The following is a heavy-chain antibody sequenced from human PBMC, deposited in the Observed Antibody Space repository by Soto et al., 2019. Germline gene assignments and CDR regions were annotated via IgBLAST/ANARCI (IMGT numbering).Heavy chain of an antibody. D-gene: IGHD5-12*01. CDR2: MNPNSGNT. CDR1: GYAFTCYD. J-gene: IGHJ4*02. Sequence: GASVKVSCQTSGYAFTCYDINWVRQATGQGLEWMGWMNPNSGNTGYAQKFQGRVTMTRNTSISTAYMELNSLRAEDTAVYYCARDDYSNNYSLYYFDFWGQGTLVTVSS. V-gene: IGHV1-8*01. CDR3: ARDDYSNNYSLYYFDF.